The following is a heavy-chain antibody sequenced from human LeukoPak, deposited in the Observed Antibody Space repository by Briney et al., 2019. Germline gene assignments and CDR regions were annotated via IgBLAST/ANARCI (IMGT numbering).Heavy chain of an antibody. D-gene: IGHD6-13*01. CDR3: AKGSTAGDYYYYMDV. CDR1: GYTFTAYY. CDR2: INPNSGGT. J-gene: IGHJ6*03. Sequence: ASVTVSCKASGYTFTAYYLFWVRQAPGQGLEWMGWINPNSGGTKYAQKFQGRVTMTRDRPINIAYMELSGLRSEDTAVYYCAKGSTAGDYYYYMDVWGKGTTVTISS. V-gene: IGHV1-2*02.